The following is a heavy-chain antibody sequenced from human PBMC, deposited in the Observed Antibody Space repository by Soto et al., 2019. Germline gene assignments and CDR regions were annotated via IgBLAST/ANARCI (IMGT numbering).Heavy chain of an antibody. CDR1: GLTFSSSA. V-gene: IGHV3-30*03. J-gene: IGHJ6*02. CDR2: ISYDGSNK. Sequence: QVQLVESGGXVVQPXXSLRLSCAASGLTFSSSAMHWVRQAPGKGLEWVALISYDGSNKYYVDSVKGRFTISRDNSKNTLDLQMNSLREEDTAVYYCAAETKSYFYGMDVWGQGTTVTVSS. CDR3: AAETKSYFYGMDV.